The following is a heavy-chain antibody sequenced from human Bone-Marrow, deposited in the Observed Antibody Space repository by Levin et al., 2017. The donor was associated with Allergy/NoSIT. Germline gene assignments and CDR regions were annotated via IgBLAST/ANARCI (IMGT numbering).Heavy chain of an antibody. V-gene: IGHV1-18*01. CDR2: ISAYNGNT. D-gene: IGHD3-22*01. CDR1: GYTFTSYG. Sequence: ASVKVSCKASGYTFTSYGISWVRQAPGQGLEWMGWISAYNGNTNYAQKLQGRVTMTTDTSTSTAYMELRSLRSDDTAVYYCAVYYYDSSGYLVDAFDSWGQGTMVTVSS. J-gene: IGHJ3*02. CDR3: AVYYYDSSGYLVDAFDS.